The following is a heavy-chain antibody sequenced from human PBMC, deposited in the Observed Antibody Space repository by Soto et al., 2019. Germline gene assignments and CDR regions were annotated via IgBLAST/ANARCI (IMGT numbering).Heavy chain of an antibody. V-gene: IGHV1-69*13. Sequence: SVKVSCKASGGTFSSYAISWVRQAPGQGLEWMGGIIPIFGTANYAQKFQGRVTITADESTSTAYMELSSLRSEDTAVYYCAKRGRGILTGYFDPWGQGTMVTVSS. D-gene: IGHD3-9*01. CDR3: AKRGRGILTGYFDP. J-gene: IGHJ5*02. CDR2: IIPIFGTA. CDR1: GGTFSSYA.